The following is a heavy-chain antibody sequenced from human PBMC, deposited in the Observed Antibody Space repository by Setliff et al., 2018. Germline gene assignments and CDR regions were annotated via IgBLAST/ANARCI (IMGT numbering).Heavy chain of an antibody. J-gene: IGHJ4*02. CDR1: GGSFSTYA. V-gene: IGHV1-69*13. Sequence: ASVKVSCKASGGSFSTYAISWARQAPGQGLEWMGVIIPIFGTTNNAQKFQGRVTITADESTSTAYMELSSLRSEDTAVYYCARDRGPDTAMEISDYWGQGTLVTVSS. CDR2: IIPIFGTT. CDR3: ARDRGPDTAMEISDY. D-gene: IGHD5-18*01.